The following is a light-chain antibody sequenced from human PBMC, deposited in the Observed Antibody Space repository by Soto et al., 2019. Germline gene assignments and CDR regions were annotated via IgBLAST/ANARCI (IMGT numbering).Light chain of an antibody. CDR1: QDIIYY. Sequence: DIRMTPSPSSLSAFVGDTVTITCRASQDIIYYLAWYQQKPGKIPKLLIHSASTLQTGVQSRFSGTGSGTVFTLTINNLQPEDVATYYCQQYNSAPNTFGQGSRLEIK. CDR2: SAS. J-gene: IGKJ2*01. V-gene: IGKV1-27*01. CDR3: QQYNSAPNT.